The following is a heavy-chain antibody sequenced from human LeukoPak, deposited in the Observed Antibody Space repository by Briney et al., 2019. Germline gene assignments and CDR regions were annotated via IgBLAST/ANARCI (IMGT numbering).Heavy chain of an antibody. CDR3: ASTYYYASSGYSHDY. D-gene: IGHD3-22*01. CDR1: GFTFSYYS. Sequence: GGSLRLSCAASGFTFSYYSMNWVRQAPGKGLEWVSSISSSSSFIYYADSLKGRFTISRDNAKNSLYLQMNSLRAEDTAVYYCASTYYYASSGYSHDYWGQGTLVTVSS. J-gene: IGHJ4*02. V-gene: IGHV3-21*01. CDR2: ISSSSSFI.